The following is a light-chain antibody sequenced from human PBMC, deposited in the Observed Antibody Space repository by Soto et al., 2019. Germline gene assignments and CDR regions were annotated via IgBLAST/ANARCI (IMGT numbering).Light chain of an antibody. CDR1: QSVSSY. V-gene: IGKV3-11*01. J-gene: IGKJ1*01. Sequence: EIVLTQSPATLSLSPGERATLSCRASQSVSSYLAWYQQKPGQAPRLLIYDASNRAPGIPDRFSGSGSGTDFTLSISRLEPEDFAVYYCQYYDESLWTFGQGTKVEV. CDR3: QYYDESLWT. CDR2: DAS.